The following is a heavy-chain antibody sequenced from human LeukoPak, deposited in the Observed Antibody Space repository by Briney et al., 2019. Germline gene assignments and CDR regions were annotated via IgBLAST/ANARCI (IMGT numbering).Heavy chain of an antibody. D-gene: IGHD2-2*01. J-gene: IGHJ4*02. Sequence: SETLSLTCAVYGGSFSGYYWSWIRQPPGKGLEWIGEINHSGSTNYNPSLKSRVTISVDTSKNQFSLKLGSVTAADTAVYYCARGNCSSTSCYRYFDYWGQGTLVTVSS. V-gene: IGHV4-34*01. CDR1: GGSFSGYY. CDR3: ARGNCSSTSCYRYFDY. CDR2: INHSGST.